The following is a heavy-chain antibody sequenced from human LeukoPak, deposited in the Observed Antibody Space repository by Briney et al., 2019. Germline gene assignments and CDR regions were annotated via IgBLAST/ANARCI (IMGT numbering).Heavy chain of an antibody. J-gene: IGHJ5*02. CDR1: GYTFTSYG. D-gene: IGHD3-9*01. CDR3: ARDHGGILTGYSRNNWFDP. V-gene: IGHV1-18*01. Sequence: GASVKVSCKASGYTFTSYGISWVRQAPGQGLEWMEWISAYNGNTNYAQKLQGRVTMTTDTSTSTAYMELRSLRSDDTAVYYCARDHGGILTGYSRNNWFDPWGQGTLVTVSS. CDR2: ISAYNGNT.